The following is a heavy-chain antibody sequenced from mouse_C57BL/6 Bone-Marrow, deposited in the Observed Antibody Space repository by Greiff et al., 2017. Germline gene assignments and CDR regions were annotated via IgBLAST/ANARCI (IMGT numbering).Heavy chain of an antibody. V-gene: IGHV5-2*01. Sequence: EVKLMESGGGLVQPGESLKLSCESNEYEFPSHDMSWVRKTPEKRLELVAAINSDGGSTYYPDTMERRFIISRDNTKKTLYLQMSSRRSEDTALYYCARRAMITTRFDYWGQGTTLTVSS. J-gene: IGHJ2*01. CDR1: EYEFPSHD. CDR2: INSDGGST. CDR3: ARRAMITTRFDY. D-gene: IGHD2-1*01.